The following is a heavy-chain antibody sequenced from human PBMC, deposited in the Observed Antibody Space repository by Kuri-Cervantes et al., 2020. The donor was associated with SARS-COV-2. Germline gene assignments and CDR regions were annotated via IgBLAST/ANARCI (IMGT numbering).Heavy chain of an antibody. Sequence: ASVKVSCKASGYTFTSCGISWVRQAPGQGLEWMGWISAYNGNTNYAQKLQGRVTMTTDTSTSTAYMELRSLRSDDTAVYYCATDLAGIVAYHFDYWGQGTLVTVSS. CDR1: GYTFTSCG. CDR3: ATDLAGIVAYHFDY. J-gene: IGHJ4*02. CDR2: ISAYNGNT. V-gene: IGHV1-18*01. D-gene: IGHD1-26*01.